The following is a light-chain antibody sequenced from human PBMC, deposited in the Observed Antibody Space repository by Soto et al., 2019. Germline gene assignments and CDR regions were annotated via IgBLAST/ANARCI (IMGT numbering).Light chain of an antibody. J-gene: IGKJ5*01. V-gene: IGKV3-15*01. Sequence: EIVMTQSPATLSVSPGERATLSCRASPSVSSNLAWYQKKPGQAPRLLIYGASTRATGIRARFSASGSWPELTRNIGSLQSEEFAVYYWQQYNNWPITCGQGTRLESK. CDR3: QQYNNWPIT. CDR2: GAS. CDR1: PSVSSN.